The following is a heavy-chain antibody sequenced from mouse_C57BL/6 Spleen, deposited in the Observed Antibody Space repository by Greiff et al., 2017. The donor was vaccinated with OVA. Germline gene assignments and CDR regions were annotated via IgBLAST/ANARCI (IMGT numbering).Heavy chain of an antibody. V-gene: IGHV1-72*01. CDR1: GYTFTSYW. D-gene: IGHD1-1*01. CDR2: FAPNNGGT. J-gene: IGHJ2*01. Sequence: QVHVKQPGAELVKPGASVKLSCKASGYTFTSYWMHWVKQRPGRGLEWIGRFAPNNGGTKYNEKFKGKATLTVDKPSSTAYMQLSSLTSEDSAVYYCARFSNCSSGLDYWGQGTTLTVSS. CDR3: ARFSNCSSGLDY.